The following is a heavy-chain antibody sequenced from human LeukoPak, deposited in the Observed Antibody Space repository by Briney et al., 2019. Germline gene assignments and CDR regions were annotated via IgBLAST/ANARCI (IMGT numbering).Heavy chain of an antibody. Sequence: GGSLRLSCAASGFTFSSLWMTWVRQAPGKGLEWVASIKQDGSEKYYVESLKGRFTISRDNAKNSLYLQMNSLRVEDTAVYYCARDRVGYLDYWGQGTLVTVSS. V-gene: IGHV3-7*01. J-gene: IGHJ4*02. CDR2: IKQDGSEK. CDR3: ARDRVGYLDY. CDR1: GFTFSSLW. D-gene: IGHD1-26*01.